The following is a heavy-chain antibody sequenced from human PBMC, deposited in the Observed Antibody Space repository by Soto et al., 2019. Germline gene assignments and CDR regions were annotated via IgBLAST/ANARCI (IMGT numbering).Heavy chain of an antibody. CDR1: GYSFTSYW. CDR3: ARHGGGDYYDRSFDY. V-gene: IGHV5-10-1*01. D-gene: IGHD3-22*01. Sequence: PGESLKISCKGSGYSFTSYWISWVRQMPGKGLEWMGRIDPSDSYTNYSPSFQGHVTISADKSISTAYLQWSSLKASDTAMYYCARHGGGDYYDRSFDYWGQGTLVTVSS. CDR2: IDPSDSYT. J-gene: IGHJ4*02.